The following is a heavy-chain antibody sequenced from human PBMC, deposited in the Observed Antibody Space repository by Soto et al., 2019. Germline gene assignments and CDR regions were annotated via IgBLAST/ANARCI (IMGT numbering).Heavy chain of an antibody. CDR1: SGPDRSHN. J-gene: IGHJ6*02. CDR2: VYYTGDT. V-gene: IGHV4-59*08. CDR3: VRQGIDYLHGLVDV. D-gene: IGHD4-17*01. Sequence: QVQLQQSGPRLVKPSETLSLTCTVSSGPDRSHNWGWIRQPPGRGLEWIGYVYYTGDTAYNPSLRSRVPISADTSTNDISLPLISVTAADTAVYYCVRQGIDYLHGLVDVWGQGTTVSVSS.